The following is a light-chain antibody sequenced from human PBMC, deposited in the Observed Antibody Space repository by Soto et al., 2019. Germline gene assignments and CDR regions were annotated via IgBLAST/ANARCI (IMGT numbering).Light chain of an antibody. CDR1: NSDVGGYNY. V-gene: IGLV2-14*01. CDR2: DVS. CDR3: SSFTASGHYV. Sequence: QSALTQPASVSGSPGQSIAISCTGTNSDVGGYNYVSWYQQHPGKAPKLMIYDVSNRPSGVSDRFSGSKSGNTASLTISGLQAEDEADYYCSSFTASGHYVFGTGTQLTVL. J-gene: IGLJ1*01.